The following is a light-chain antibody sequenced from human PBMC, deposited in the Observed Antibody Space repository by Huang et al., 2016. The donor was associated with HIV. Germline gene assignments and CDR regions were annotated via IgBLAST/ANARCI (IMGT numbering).Light chain of an antibody. Sequence: DIQITQSPSSLSASVGDRVIITCRAIQNINRYLNWYQQQPGKAPKLLIFGASKLQSGVPSSFSGSGSGTHFTLAISSLSPEDSATYYCQQSAVTPRTFGQGTKLEI. J-gene: IGKJ2*01. CDR1: QNINRY. CDR2: GAS. V-gene: IGKV1-39*01. CDR3: QQSAVTPRT.